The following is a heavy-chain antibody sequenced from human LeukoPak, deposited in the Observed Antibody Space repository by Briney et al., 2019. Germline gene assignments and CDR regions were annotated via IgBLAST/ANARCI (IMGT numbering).Heavy chain of an antibody. CDR3: ASHSSRYHAQYYFDY. V-gene: IGHV3-21*01. J-gene: IGHJ4*02. D-gene: IGHD6-13*01. CDR2: ISSSSSYI. Sequence: PGGSLRLSCAASGFTFSSYSMNSVRQAPGKGLEWVSSISSSSSYIYYADSVKGRFTISRDNAENSLYLQMNSLRAEDTAVYYCASHSSRYHAQYYFDYWGQGTLVTVSS. CDR1: GFTFSSYS.